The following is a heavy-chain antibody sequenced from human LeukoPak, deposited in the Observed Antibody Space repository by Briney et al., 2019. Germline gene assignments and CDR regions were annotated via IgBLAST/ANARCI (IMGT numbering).Heavy chain of an antibody. CDR2: ISGSGGST. D-gene: IGHD3-3*01. Sequence: GGSLRLSCAASGFTFSSYAMSWVRQAPGKGLEWVSAISGSGGSTYYADSVKGRFTISRDNAKNSLYLQMNSLRAEDTAVYYCATRTRITIFGVVIIGDDAFDIWGQGTMVTVSS. CDR3: ATRTRITIFGVVIIGDDAFDI. CDR1: GFTFSSYA. V-gene: IGHV3-23*01. J-gene: IGHJ3*02.